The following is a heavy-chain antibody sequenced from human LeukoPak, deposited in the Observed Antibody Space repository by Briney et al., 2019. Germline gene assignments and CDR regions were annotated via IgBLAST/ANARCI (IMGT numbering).Heavy chain of an antibody. CDR2: IYYSGST. CDR1: GGSISSYY. J-gene: IGHJ4*02. Sequence: SETLSLTCTVSGGSISSYYWSWIRQPPGKGLEWIGYIYYSGSTNYNPSLKSRVTISVDTSKNQFSLKLSSVTAADTAVYYCARLTFGGVVGHGYWGQGTLVSVSS. V-gene: IGHV4-59*01. CDR3: ARLTFGGVVGHGY. D-gene: IGHD3-16*02.